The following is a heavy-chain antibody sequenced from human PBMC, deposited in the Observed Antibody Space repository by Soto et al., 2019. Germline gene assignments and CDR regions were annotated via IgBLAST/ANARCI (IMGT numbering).Heavy chain of an antibody. D-gene: IGHD1-1*01. CDR2: INESGST. J-gene: IGHJ4*02. CDR3: ARGSGIVALPGELEDVKYDY. V-gene: IGHV4-34*01. CDR1: GQSFSGHS. Sequence: QVQLQQWGAGLVKPSETLSLSCAVYGQSFSGHSWAWIRQPPGKGLEWIGEINESGSTYYNPSLKSRGTISTDTSTNQFSLKLSSVSAADTAAYFCARGSGIVALPGELEDVKYDYWGQGTLVNVSS.